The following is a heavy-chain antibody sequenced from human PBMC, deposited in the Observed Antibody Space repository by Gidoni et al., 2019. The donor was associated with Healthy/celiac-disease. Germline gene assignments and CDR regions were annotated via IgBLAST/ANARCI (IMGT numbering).Heavy chain of an antibody. CDR1: GGSISSGGYS. D-gene: IGHD4-17*01. CDR3: ARDYGDFPYAFDI. J-gene: IGHJ3*02. CDR2: IYHSGST. V-gene: IGHV4-30-2*01. Sequence: QLQLQESGSGLVKPSQTLSLTCAVSGGSISSGGYSWSWSRQPPGKGLAWIGYIYHSGSTYYDPSLKTRVTISVDRSKNQFSLKLSSVTAADSAVYYCARDYGDFPYAFDIWGQGTMVTVSS.